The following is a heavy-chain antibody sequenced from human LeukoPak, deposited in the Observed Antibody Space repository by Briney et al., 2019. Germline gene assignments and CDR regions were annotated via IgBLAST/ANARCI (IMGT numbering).Heavy chain of an antibody. D-gene: IGHD2-15*01. CDR2: ISSSGTYI. J-gene: IGHJ4*02. V-gene: IGHV3-21*01. CDR3: ARDPGRSGGSCYSDY. Sequence: GGSLRLSCAASGFSFSNYSLNWVRQAPGKGLEWVSSISSSGTYIYYADSVKGRFTISRDNAKNSLYLQMNSLRAEDTAVYYCARDPGRSGGSCYSDYWGQGTLVTVSS. CDR1: GFSFSNYS.